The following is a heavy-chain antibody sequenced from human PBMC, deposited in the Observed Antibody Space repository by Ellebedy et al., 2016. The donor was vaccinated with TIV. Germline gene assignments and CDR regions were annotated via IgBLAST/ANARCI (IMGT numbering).Heavy chain of an antibody. CDR1: GFTFVSST. Sequence: SVKVSCKAFGFTFVSSTVQWVRQARGQPLEWIGWIVAGSGDTKHAQNFQERVTMTRDVSRETAFMELSSLRPEDTAVYYCAAGGLVGYCGGDCYMDLWGQGTTVTVS. J-gene: IGHJ6*02. CDR2: IVAGSGDT. D-gene: IGHD2-21*02. V-gene: IGHV1-58*01. CDR3: AAGGLVGYCGGDCYMDL.